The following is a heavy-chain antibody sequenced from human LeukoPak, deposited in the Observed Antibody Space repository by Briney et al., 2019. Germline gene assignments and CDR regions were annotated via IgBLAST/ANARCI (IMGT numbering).Heavy chain of an antibody. CDR2: IWYDGSNK. J-gene: IGHJ4*02. CDR1: GFTFSSCG. V-gene: IGHV3-33*06. D-gene: IGHD3-22*01. Sequence: PGGSLRLSCAASGFTFSSCGMHWVRQASGKGLEWVAVIWYDGSNKYYADSVKGRFTISRDNSKNTLYLQMNSLRAEDTAVYYCAKGGYYYDSSGYYSIDYWGQGTLVTVSS. CDR3: AKGGYYYDSSGYYSIDY.